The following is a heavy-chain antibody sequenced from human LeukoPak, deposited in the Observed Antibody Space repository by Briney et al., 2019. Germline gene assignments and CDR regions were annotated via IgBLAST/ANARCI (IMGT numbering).Heavy chain of an antibody. D-gene: IGHD2-2*01. V-gene: IGHV5-51*01. CDR3: ARQFYCSSTSCYFVGWFAFDI. CDR1: GYSFTSYW. CDR2: IYPGDSDT. J-gene: IGHJ3*02. Sequence: ESLKISCKGSGYSFTSYWIGWVRQMPGKGLEWMGIIYPGDSDTRYSPSFQGQVTISADKSISTAYLQWSSLKASDTAMYYCARQFYCSSTSCYFVGWFAFDIWGQGTMVTVSS.